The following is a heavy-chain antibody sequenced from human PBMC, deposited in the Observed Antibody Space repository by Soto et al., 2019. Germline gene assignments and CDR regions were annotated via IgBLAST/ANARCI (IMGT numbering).Heavy chain of an antibody. CDR3: ARRGYCIGSICYYYFDY. CDR2: IYHSGSI. J-gene: IGHJ4*02. V-gene: IGHV4-4*02. CDR1: GGSISSSHW. Sequence: LETLSLSCAVSGGSISSSHWWSWVRQPPGKGLEWIGEIYHSGSIHYNPSLKSRVTISVDKSKNQFSLKLSSVTAADTAVYYCARRGYCIGSICYYYFDYWGQGTLVTVSS. D-gene: IGHD2-15*01.